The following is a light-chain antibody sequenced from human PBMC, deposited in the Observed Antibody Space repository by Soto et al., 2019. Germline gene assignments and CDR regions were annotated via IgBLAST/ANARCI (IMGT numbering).Light chain of an antibody. CDR3: QQYGSSRSIT. J-gene: IGKJ5*01. CDR1: QSVSSSY. Sequence: EFVLTQSPGTLSLSPGERATLSCRASQSVSSSYLAWYQQKPGQAPRLLIYGASSRATGIPDRFSGSGSGTDFTLTISRLEPEDFAVYYCQQYGSSRSITFGQGTRLEIK. CDR2: GAS. V-gene: IGKV3-20*01.